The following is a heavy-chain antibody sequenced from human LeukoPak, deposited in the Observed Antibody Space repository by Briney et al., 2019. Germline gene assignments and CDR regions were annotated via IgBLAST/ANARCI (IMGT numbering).Heavy chain of an antibody. V-gene: IGHV3-21*01. Sequence: GGSLRLSCAASGFTFSSYSMNWVRQAPGKGLEWVSSISSSSYIYYADTVKGRFTISRDNAKNSLYLQMNSLRAEDTAVYYCARESPTGTFDLWGRGTLVTVSS. CDR1: GFTFSSYS. CDR3: ARESPTGTFDL. J-gene: IGHJ2*01. D-gene: IGHD4-17*01. CDR2: ISSSSYI.